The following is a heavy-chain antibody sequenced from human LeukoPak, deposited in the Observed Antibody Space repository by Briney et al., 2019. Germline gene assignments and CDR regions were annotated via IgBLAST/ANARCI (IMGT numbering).Heavy chain of an antibody. CDR1: GGTFSSYA. D-gene: IGHD3-9*01. J-gene: IGHJ4*02. CDR2: IIPIFGTA. CDR3: ARAPPHYDILTGYLRGYFDY. V-gene: IGHV1-69*13. Sequence: SVKVSCKASGGTFSSYAISWVRQAPGQGLEWIGGIIPIFGTANYAQKFQGRVTITADESTSTAYMELSSLRSEDTAVYYCARAPPHYDILTGYLRGYFDYWGQGTLVTVSS.